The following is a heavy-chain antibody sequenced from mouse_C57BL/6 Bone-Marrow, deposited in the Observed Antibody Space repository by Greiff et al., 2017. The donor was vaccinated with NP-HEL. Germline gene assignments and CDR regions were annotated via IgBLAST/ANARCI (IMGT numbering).Heavy chain of an antibody. J-gene: IGHJ1*03. CDR1: GFTFSSYG. D-gene: IGHD2-3*01. V-gene: IGHV5-6*01. Sequence: VQLKESGGDLVKPGGSLKLSCAASGFTFSSYGMSWVRQTPDKRLEWVATISSGGSYTYYPDSVKGRFTISRDNAKNTLYLQMSSLKSEDTAMYYCARQDGYYDWYFDVWGTGTTVTVSS. CDR2: ISSGGSYT. CDR3: ARQDGYYDWYFDV.